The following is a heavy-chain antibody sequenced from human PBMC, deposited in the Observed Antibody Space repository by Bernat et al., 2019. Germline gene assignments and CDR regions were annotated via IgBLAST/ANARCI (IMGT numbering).Heavy chain of an antibody. CDR2: IWYDGSDK. Sequence: GESGGGVVQPGRSLRLSCAASGFTSSTYGMHWVGQAPGKGLEWVAVIWYDGSDKYYADSVKGRFTISRDNSKNTLYLQMNSLRAEDTAVYYCATVSHDDYARGGIDVWGQGTTVTVSS. D-gene: IGHD4-17*01. V-gene: IGHV3-33*01. J-gene: IGHJ6*02. CDR3: ATVSHDDYARGGIDV. CDR1: GFTSSTYG.